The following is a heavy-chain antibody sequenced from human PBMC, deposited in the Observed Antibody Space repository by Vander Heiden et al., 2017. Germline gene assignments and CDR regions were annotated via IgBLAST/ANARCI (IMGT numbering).Heavy chain of an antibody. J-gene: IGHJ4*02. CDR1: GFTFSRYW. D-gene: IGHD3-22*01. V-gene: IGHV3-7*01. CDR2: IKQDGSEK. Sequence: EVQLVESGWGLVQPGGSLRLSCAAAGFTFSRYWMSWVRQAPGKGLEWVANIKQDGSEKYYVDSVKGRFTISRDNAKNSLYLQMKRLRAQDTAVHYCAREGGYYDSSGYYYAPMGYWGQGTLVTVSS. CDR3: AREGGYYDSSGYYYAPMGY.